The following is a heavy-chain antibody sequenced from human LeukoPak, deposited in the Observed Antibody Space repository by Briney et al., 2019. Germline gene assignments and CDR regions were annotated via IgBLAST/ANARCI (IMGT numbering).Heavy chain of an antibody. CDR1: GYTFTGYY. CDR3: ARLVGLAAPGTRDY. CDR2: INPNGGGT. D-gene: IGHD6-13*01. Sequence: ASVKVSCKASGYTFTGYYLHWVRQASGQGLEWMGWINPNGGGTNYAQKFQGRVPMTRDTSISTAYMELSRLISDDTAMYYCARLVGLAAPGTRDYWGQGTLVTVSS. J-gene: IGHJ4*02. V-gene: IGHV1-2*02.